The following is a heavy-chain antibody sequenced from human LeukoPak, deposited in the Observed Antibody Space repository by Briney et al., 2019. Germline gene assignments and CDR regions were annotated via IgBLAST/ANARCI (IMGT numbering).Heavy chain of an antibody. Sequence: PSETLSLTCIVSGDSFSSYQWSWVRQPAGKGLEWIGRISASGTTNSNPALKSRATMPVDSSKKQFSLNLSSVTAADTAVYYCARAASGDAVDFYGSGRRFYSYYMDVWGKGATVTISS. D-gene: IGHD3-10*01. CDR2: ISASGTT. V-gene: IGHV4-4*07. CDR3: ARAASGDAVDFYGSGRRFYSYYMDV. CDR1: GDSFSSYQ. J-gene: IGHJ6*03.